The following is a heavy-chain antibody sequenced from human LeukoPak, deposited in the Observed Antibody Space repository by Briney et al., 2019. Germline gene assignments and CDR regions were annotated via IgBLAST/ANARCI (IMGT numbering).Heavy chain of an antibody. V-gene: IGHV3-74*01. CDR2: INNDGSST. CDR1: GFTFNSYW. CDR3: ARERDDYKSRDFDY. D-gene: IGHD5-24*01. J-gene: IGHJ4*02. Sequence: GGSLRLSCAASGFTFNSYWMRWVRQAPGKGLVWVSRINNDGSSTSYADSVWGRFTISRDNAKNTLYLQMNSLRAEDTAVYYCARERDDYKSRDFDYWGQGTLVTVSS.